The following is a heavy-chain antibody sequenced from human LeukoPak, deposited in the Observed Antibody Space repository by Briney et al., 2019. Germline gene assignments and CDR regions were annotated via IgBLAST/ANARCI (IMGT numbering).Heavy chain of an antibody. CDR1: GYSFTIFG. D-gene: IGHD2-2*01. Sequence: ASVKVSCKASGYSFTIFGISWVRQAPGQGLEWMGWISAYNGNTNYAQKFQGRVTMTTDTSTNTAYMELRSVRSDDTAVYYCARDLLAYQLLTLYNWFDPWGQGTLVTVSS. V-gene: IGHV1-18*01. CDR3: ARDLLAYQLLTLYNWFDP. CDR2: ISAYNGNT. J-gene: IGHJ5*02.